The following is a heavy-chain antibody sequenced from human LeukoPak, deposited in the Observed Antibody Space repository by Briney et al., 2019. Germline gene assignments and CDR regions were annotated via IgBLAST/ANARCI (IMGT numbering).Heavy chain of an antibody. CDR3: ARDGYYGDYPFDY. Sequence: GGSLRLSXAASGFTFSSYSMNWVRQAPGKGLEWVSSISSSSSYIYYADSVKGRFTISRDNAKNSLYLQMNSLRAEDTAVYYCARDGYYGDYPFDYWGQRTLVTVSS. V-gene: IGHV3-21*01. J-gene: IGHJ4*02. D-gene: IGHD4-17*01. CDR1: GFTFSSYS. CDR2: ISSSSSYI.